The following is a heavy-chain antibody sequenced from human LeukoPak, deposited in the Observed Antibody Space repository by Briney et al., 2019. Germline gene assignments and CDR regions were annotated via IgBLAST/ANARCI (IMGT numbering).Heavy chain of an antibody. Sequence: GGSLRLSCAASGFTFSSYSMNWVRQAPGKGLEWVSSISSSSSYIYYADSVKGRFTISRDNAKNSLYLQMNSLRAEDTAVYYCARDGGGYDSSGYYYYYYMDVWGKGTTVTVPS. CDR2: ISSSSSYI. V-gene: IGHV3-21*01. J-gene: IGHJ6*03. CDR3: ARDGGGYDSSGYYYYYYMDV. CDR1: GFTFSSYS. D-gene: IGHD3-22*01.